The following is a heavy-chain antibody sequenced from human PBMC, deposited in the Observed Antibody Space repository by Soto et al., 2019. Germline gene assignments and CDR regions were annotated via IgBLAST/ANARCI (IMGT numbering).Heavy chain of an antibody. CDR2: IYHSGST. CDR1: GGSISSCGYS. V-gene: IGHV4-30-2*01. CDR3: ARDRYYYASSGYQHAYFDY. J-gene: IGHJ4*02. D-gene: IGHD3-22*01. Sequence: SETLSLTCAVSGGSISSCGYSWSWIRQPPGKGLEWIGYIYHSGSTYYNPSLESRVTISVDRSKNQFSLKLSSVTAADTAVYYCARDRYYYASSGYQHAYFDYWGQGTLVSVSS.